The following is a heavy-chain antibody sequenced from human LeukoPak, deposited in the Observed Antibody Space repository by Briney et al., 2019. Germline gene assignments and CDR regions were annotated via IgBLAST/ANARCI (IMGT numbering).Heavy chain of an antibody. V-gene: IGHV4-4*02. CDR2: IYHSGST. J-gene: IGHJ4*02. D-gene: IGHD3-16*01. CDR3: ARAPIWDRGPNDC. Sequence: SETLSLTCAVSGGSISINNWWSWVRQPPGKGLEWIAEIYHSGSTNYNPSLKSRVTISVDKSKTQFSLKLNSETAADTAVYYCARAPIWDRGPNDCWGQGILVTVSS. CDR1: GGSISINNW.